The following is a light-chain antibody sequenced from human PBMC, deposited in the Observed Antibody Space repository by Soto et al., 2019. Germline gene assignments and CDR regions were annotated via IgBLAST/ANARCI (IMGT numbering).Light chain of an antibody. CDR3: QKYNNALGT. J-gene: IGKJ1*01. Sequence: DIQMTQSPSSLSASVGDRVTITCRASQGITNFLAWYQQKPGKVPKLLIYGASTLQSGVPSRFSGSGFGTDFTLTISSLQPEDVETYYCQKYNNALGTFGQGTKVEIK. V-gene: IGKV1-27*01. CDR1: QGITNF. CDR2: GAS.